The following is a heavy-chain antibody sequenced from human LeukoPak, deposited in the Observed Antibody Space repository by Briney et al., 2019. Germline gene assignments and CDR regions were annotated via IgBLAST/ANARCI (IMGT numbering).Heavy chain of an antibody. J-gene: IGHJ4*02. V-gene: IGHV3-53*01. CDR3: ARGFDFWSGYGYYFDY. D-gene: IGHD3-3*01. CDR1: GFTVSSNY. Sequence: PGGSLRLSCAASGFTVSSNYMSWVRQAPGKGLEWVSVIYSGGSTYYADSVKGRFTISRDNPKNTLYLQMNSLRAEDTAVYYCARGFDFWSGYGYYFDYWGQGTLVTVSS. CDR2: IYSGGST.